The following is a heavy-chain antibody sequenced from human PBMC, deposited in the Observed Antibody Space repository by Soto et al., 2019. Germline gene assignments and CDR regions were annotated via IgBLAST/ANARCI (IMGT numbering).Heavy chain of an antibody. D-gene: IGHD2-21*02. J-gene: IGHJ3*02. Sequence: SETLSLTCTVSGGSISSYYWSWIRQPPGKGLEWIGYIYYSGSTNYNPSLKSRVTISVDTSKNQFSLKLSSVTAADTAVYYCARGGAYCGGDCYPLVAFDIWGQGTMVTVSS. V-gene: IGHV4-59*01. CDR2: IYYSGST. CDR1: GGSISSYY. CDR3: ARGGAYCGGDCYPLVAFDI.